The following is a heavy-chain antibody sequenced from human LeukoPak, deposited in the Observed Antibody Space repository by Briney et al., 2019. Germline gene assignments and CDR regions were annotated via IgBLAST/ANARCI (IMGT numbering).Heavy chain of an antibody. V-gene: IGHV3-7*01. D-gene: IGHD3-10*01. Sequence: GGSLRLSCAASGFTFSSYWMSWVRQAPGKGLEWVANIKQDGSEKYYVDSVKGRFTISRDNAKNSLYPQMNSLRAEDTAVYYCARETPLPARYGSGSYYYPTFDYWGQGTLVTVSS. CDR1: GFTFSSYW. CDR3: ARETPLPARYGSGSYYYPTFDY. J-gene: IGHJ4*02. CDR2: IKQDGSEK.